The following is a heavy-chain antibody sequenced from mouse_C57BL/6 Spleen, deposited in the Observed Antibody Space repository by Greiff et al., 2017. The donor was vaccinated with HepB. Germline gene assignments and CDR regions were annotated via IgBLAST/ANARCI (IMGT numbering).Heavy chain of an antibody. CDR1: GYAFSSSW. Sequence: VKLMESGPELVKPGASVKISCKASGYAFSSSWMNWVKQRPGKGLEWIGRIYPGDGDTNYNGKFKGKATLTADKSSSTAYMQLSSLTSEDSAVYFCARSQGSSPFAYWGQGTLVTVSA. CDR3: ARSQGSSPFAY. D-gene: IGHD1-1*01. V-gene: IGHV1-82*01. J-gene: IGHJ3*01. CDR2: IYPGDGDT.